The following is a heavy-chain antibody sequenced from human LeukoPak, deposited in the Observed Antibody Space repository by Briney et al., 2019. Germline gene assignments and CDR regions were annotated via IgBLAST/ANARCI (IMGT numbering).Heavy chain of an antibody. CDR2: INDNGAGT. J-gene: IGHJ6*03. V-gene: IGHV3-23*01. CDR1: GFTFGSYD. D-gene: IGHD3-16*01. CDR3: AKGLRTGVGPYMGYHYYMDV. Sequence: GGSLRLSCAASGFTFGSYDMSWVRQAPGKGLKWVSTINDNGAGTYYADSVKGRSTISRDNSYNTVSLQMNSLRDEDTGVYYCAKGLRTGVGPYMGYHYYMDVWGKGATVTVSS.